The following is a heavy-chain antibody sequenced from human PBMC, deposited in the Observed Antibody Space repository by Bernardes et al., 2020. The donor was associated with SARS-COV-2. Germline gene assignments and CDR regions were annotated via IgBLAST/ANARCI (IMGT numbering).Heavy chain of an antibody. J-gene: IGHJ4*02. CDR1: GGSLSGYY. Sequence: SETLSLTCAVYGGSLSGYYWNWIRQPPGKGLEWIGEINYSGSTNYNPALKSRVTISVDTSKNQFSLKLSSVTAADTAVYYCARGVGYSNYAFWGQGTLVTVSS. CDR3: ARGVGYSNYAF. V-gene: IGHV4-34*01. CDR2: INYSGST. D-gene: IGHD4-4*01.